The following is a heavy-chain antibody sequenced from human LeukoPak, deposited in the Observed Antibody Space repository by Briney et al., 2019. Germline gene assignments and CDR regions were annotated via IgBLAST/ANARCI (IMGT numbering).Heavy chain of an antibody. J-gene: IGHJ6*02. Sequence: SVTVSCKASGGTFSSFAISWVRQAPGQGLEWMGRIIPILGLANYAQRFQGRVTISADKSTGTAYMELSSLTSEDTAVYYCAREGGSYYGYGMDVWGQGTTVIVSS. CDR1: GGTFSSFA. CDR2: IIPILGLA. D-gene: IGHD3-16*01. CDR3: AREGGSYYGYGMDV. V-gene: IGHV1-69*04.